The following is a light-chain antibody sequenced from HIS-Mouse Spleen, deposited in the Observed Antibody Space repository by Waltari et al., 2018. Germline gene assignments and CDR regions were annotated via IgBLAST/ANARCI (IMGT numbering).Light chain of an antibody. J-gene: IGLJ2*01. Sequence: QSVLTQPPSASGTPGQRVTISSSGSSSNIGRNYVYWYQQLPGTAPKLLIYRNNQRPSGVPDRFSGSKSGTPASLAISGLRSEDEADYYCAAWDDSLSGPVFGGGTKLTVL. CDR1: SSNIGRNY. V-gene: IGLV1-47*01. CDR2: RNN. CDR3: AAWDDSLSGPV.